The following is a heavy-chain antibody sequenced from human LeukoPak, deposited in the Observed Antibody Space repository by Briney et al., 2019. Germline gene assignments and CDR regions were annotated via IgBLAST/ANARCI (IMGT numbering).Heavy chain of an antibody. Sequence: GGSLRLSCAASGFTFSSYAMSWVRQAPGKGLEWVSAISGSGGSTYYADSVKGRFTISRDNSKNTLYLQVNSLRAEDTAVYYCANTHYNSGGDYFDYWGQGTLVTVSS. CDR1: GFTFSSYA. D-gene: IGHD6-19*01. V-gene: IGHV3-23*01. CDR2: ISGSGGST. CDR3: ANTHYNSGGDYFDY. J-gene: IGHJ4*02.